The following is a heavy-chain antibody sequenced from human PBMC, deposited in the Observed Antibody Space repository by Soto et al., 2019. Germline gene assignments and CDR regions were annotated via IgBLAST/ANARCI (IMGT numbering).Heavy chain of an antibody. CDR3: ARERGGSYYVYIWGCYRYDAFDI. CDR1: GFTFSSYG. V-gene: IGHV3-33*01. Sequence: QVQLVESGGGVVQPGRSLRLSCAASGFTFSSYGMHWVRQAPGKGLEWVAVIWYDGSNKYYADSVKGRFTISRDNSKNTRYLQMNSMRAEDTAVYYCARERGGSYYVYIWGCYRYDAFDIWGQGTMVTVSS. J-gene: IGHJ3*02. D-gene: IGHD3-16*02. CDR2: IWYDGSNK.